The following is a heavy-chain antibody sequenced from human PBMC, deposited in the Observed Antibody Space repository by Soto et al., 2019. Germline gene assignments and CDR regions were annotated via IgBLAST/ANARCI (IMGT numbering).Heavy chain of an antibody. CDR2: INPNSGGT. Sequence: GASVKVSCKASGYTFTGYYMHWVRQAPGQGLEWMGWINPNSGGTNYAQKFQGRVTMTRDTSISTAYMELSRLRSDDTAVYYCARDLYYYDSSGYYDYWGPGTLVTVSS. J-gene: IGHJ4*02. CDR1: GYTFTGYY. D-gene: IGHD3-22*01. CDR3: ARDLYYYDSSGYYDY. V-gene: IGHV1-2*02.